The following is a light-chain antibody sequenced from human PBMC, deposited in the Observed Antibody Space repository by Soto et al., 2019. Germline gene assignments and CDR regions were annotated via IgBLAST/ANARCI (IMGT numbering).Light chain of an antibody. CDR3: LQHNSYPWT. CDR1: QGINNY. J-gene: IGKJ1*01. CDR2: AAF. Sequence: DFRLTQSPSLLSASVGDRVTITCRASQGINNYLGWYQQKPGKAPKLLIYAAFTLQSGVPSRFSGSGSGTEFTLTISSLQPEDFATYYCLQHNSYPWTFGQGTKVDIK. V-gene: IGKV1-9*01.